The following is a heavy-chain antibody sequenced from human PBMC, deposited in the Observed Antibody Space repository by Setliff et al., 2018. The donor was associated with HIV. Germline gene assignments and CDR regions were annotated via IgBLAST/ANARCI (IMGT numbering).Heavy chain of an antibody. CDR3: IRKGEGASAFDI. CDR2: INSDGSST. J-gene: IGHJ3*02. D-gene: IGHD1-26*01. CDR1: GFTFSSYW. V-gene: IGHV3-74*01. Sequence: SLRLSCAASGFTFSSYWMFWVRQAPGKGLVWVSRINSDGSSTSYADSVKGRFTISRDNAKNTLYLQMNNLRADDTAVYYCIRKGEGASAFDIWGQGTMVTVSS.